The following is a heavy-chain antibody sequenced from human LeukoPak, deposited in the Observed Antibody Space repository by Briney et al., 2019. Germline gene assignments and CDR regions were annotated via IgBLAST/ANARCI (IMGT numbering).Heavy chain of an antibody. CDR2: IWYDGSSK. Sequence: PGGSLRLSCAASGFTFSSYGMHWVRQAPGKGLEWVAVIWYDGSSKYYADSVKGRFTISRDNSKNTLYLQMNSLRAEDTAVYYCARDRAQVVADYWGQGTLVTVSS. CDR1: GFTFSSYG. V-gene: IGHV3-33*01. J-gene: IGHJ4*02. CDR3: ARDRAQVVADY. D-gene: IGHD2-15*01.